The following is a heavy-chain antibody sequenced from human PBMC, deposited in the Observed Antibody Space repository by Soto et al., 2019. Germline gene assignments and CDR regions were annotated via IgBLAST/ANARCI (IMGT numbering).Heavy chain of an antibody. CDR1: GFTFSDYY. V-gene: IGHV3-11*06. D-gene: IGHD5-18*01. CDR3: ARYIYGYVDY. Sequence: GESLKISCAASGFTFSDYYMSWIRQAPGRGLGWVSYISSSISYTNYADSVKGRFTISRDNAKNSLYLQMNSLRAEDTAVYYCARYIYGYVDYWGQGTLVTVSS. CDR2: ISSSISYT. J-gene: IGHJ4*02.